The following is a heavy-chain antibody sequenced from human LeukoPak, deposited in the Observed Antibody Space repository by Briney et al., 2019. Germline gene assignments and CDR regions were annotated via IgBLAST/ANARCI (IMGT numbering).Heavy chain of an antibody. Sequence: SETLSLTCTVSGRSISSYYWSWIRQPAGKGLEWIGRIYTNGGTNYNPSLKSRVTMSVDTSKNQFSLKLTSVTAADTAVYYCARDYYDFWSGLFDYWGQGTLVTVSS. CDR2: IYTNGGT. CDR3: ARDYYDFWSGLFDY. CDR1: GRSISSYY. J-gene: IGHJ4*02. D-gene: IGHD3-3*01. V-gene: IGHV4-4*07.